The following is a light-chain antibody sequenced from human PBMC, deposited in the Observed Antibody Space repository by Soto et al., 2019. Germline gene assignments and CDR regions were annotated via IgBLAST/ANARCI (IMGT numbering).Light chain of an antibody. J-gene: IGKJ4*01. CDR3: QQRRELFT. CDR1: QSVGSS. CDR2: ESS. Sequence: EIVLTQSPATLSLSPGERATLSCRASQSVGSSLAWYQQKPGQPPSLLSYESSNRATGIPARFSGSGSGTDFTLTISSLEPEDFAVYYCQQRRELFTFGGGTKVEIK. V-gene: IGKV3-11*01.